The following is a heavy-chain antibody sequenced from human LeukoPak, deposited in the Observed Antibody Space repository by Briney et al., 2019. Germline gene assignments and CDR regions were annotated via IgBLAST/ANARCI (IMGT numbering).Heavy chain of an antibody. J-gene: IGHJ4*02. CDR3: ARERVLRYYYGSGSDLDY. CDR2: INHSGST. Sequence: SETLSPTCAVYGGSFSGYYWSWIRPPPGKGLEWIGEINHSGSTNYNPSLKSRLTISVDTSKNQFSLQLSSVTAADAAVYYCARERVLRYYYGSGSDLDYWGQGTLVTVSS. V-gene: IGHV4-34*01. CDR1: GGSFSGYY. D-gene: IGHD3-10*01.